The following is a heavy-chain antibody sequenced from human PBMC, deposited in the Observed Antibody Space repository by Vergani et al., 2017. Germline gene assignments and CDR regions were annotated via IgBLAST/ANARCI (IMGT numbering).Heavy chain of an antibody. J-gene: IGHJ5*02. V-gene: IGHV4-59*01. CDR2: IYYSGST. CDR1: GGSISSYY. Sequence: QVQLQESGPRLVKPSETLSLTCTVFGGSISSYYWSWIRQPPGKGLEWIGYIYYSGSTNYNPSLKSRVTISVDTSKNQFSLKLSSVTAADTAVYYCARGLRSGSTPWGQGTLVTVSS. CDR3: ARGLRSGSTP. D-gene: IGHD3-3*01.